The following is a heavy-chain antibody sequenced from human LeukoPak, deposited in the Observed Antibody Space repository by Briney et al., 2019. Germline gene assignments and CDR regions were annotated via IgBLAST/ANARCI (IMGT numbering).Heavy chain of an antibody. D-gene: IGHD6-19*01. CDR2: IYHSGNT. Sequence: SETLSLTCIVSGGSISSGGYYWTWIRQPPGKGLEWIGYIYHSGNTYYNPSLKSRVTISVDTSKNQFSLKLSSVTAADTAVYYCARFTGLVLDAFDIWGQGTMVTVSS. CDR3: ARFTGLVLDAFDI. V-gene: IGHV4-30-2*01. CDR1: GGSISSGGYY. J-gene: IGHJ3*02.